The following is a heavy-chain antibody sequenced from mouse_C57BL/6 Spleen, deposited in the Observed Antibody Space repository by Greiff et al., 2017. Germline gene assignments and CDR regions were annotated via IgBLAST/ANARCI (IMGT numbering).Heavy chain of an antibody. Sequence: QVQLQQPGAELVMPGASVKLSCKASGYTFTSYWMHWVKQRPGQGLEWIGEIDPSDSYTNYNQKFKGKSTLTVDKSSSTAYMQLSSLTSEDSAVYYCARSYGNPWYFDVWGTGTTVTVSS. CDR3: ARSYGNPWYFDV. V-gene: IGHV1-69*01. CDR2: IDPSDSYT. CDR1: GYTFTSYW. J-gene: IGHJ1*03. D-gene: IGHD2-1*01.